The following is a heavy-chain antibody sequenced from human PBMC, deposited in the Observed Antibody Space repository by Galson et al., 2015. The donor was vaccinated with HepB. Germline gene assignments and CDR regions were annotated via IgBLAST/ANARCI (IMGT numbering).Heavy chain of an antibody. CDR1: GFTFSNAS. CDR2: IKSKTDGGTK. Sequence: SLRLSCAASGFTFSNASMSWVRQAPGKGLEWVARIKSKTDGGTKDYAAPVKGRFTIARDDSTNTLYLQMNSLKTEDKAVYYCTTGVRYCSSTSCYPLDYWGQGTLVTVSS. J-gene: IGHJ4*02. V-gene: IGHV3-15*01. CDR3: TTGVRYCSSTSCYPLDY. D-gene: IGHD2-2*01.